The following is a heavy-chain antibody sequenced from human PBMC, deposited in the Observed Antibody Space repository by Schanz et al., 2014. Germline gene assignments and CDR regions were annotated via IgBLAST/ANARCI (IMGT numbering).Heavy chain of an antibody. CDR2: INAGTGNT. Sequence: QVQLVQSWAEVKGPGASVKVSCKASGYSFTPFPIHWVRQAPGQRLEWMGWINAGTGNTEYSQKFQGRVTMTIDPYTSTAYMELSSLRSDDTAVYYCARGGGPEDVFDIWGQGTILTVSS. V-gene: IGHV1-3*01. J-gene: IGHJ3*02. CDR1: GYSFTPFP. D-gene: IGHD5-12*01. CDR3: ARGGGPEDVFDI.